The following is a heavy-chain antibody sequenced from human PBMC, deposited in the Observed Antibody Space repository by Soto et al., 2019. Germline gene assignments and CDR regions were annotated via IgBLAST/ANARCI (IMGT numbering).Heavy chain of an antibody. D-gene: IGHD6-6*01. Sequence: QVQLVESGGGVVQPGRSLRLSCAASGFTFSSYAMHWVRQAPGKGLEWVAVISYDGSNKYYADSVKGRFTISRDNSKNTLYLQMNSLRAEGTAVYYCARDLIAALPYYYYGMDVWGQGTTVTVSS. CDR2: ISYDGSNK. CDR1: GFTFSSYA. J-gene: IGHJ6*02. CDR3: ARDLIAALPYYYYGMDV. V-gene: IGHV3-30-3*01.